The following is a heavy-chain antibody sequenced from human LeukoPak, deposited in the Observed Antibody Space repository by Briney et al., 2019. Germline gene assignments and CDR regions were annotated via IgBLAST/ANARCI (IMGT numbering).Heavy chain of an antibody. J-gene: IGHJ4*02. CDR1: GVSFSACD. Sequence: GGSLRLSCSASGVSFSACDMNWSRHGPAQGLELISAGSGRSSHTYYGDSVKGRFSISRDNAKNLLYLQMNGLGAEDTAVYYCGRAFPPLRTSSAGDLWGQGTLVTVSS. V-gene: IGHV3-21*06. CDR3: GRAFPPLRTSSAGDL. CDR2: GSGRSSHT. D-gene: IGHD3-16*01.